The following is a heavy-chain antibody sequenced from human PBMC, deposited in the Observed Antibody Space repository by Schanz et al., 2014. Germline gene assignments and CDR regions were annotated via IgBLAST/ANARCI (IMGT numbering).Heavy chain of an antibody. D-gene: IGHD2-2*01. J-gene: IGHJ5*02. CDR3: VRAVGPAVLHGYWFDP. V-gene: IGHV1-8*02. CDR1: GYTFINSD. CDR2: MNPKSGNT. Sequence: QVQLVQSGAEVKNPGASVKVSCKASGYTFINSDINWVRQAAGQGLEWMGWMNPKSGNTGYAQKFQGRVTMSRTTSISTAYMELSRLRPDDTAIYYCVRAVGPAVLHGYWFDPWGQGTLVTVAS.